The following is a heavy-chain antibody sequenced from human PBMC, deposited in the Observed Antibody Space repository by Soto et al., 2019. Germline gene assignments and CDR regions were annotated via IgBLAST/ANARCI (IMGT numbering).Heavy chain of an antibody. CDR3: AKDQENWGWAPRYVDL. V-gene: IGHV3-23*01. CDR1: GFTFSSYA. CDR2: ISGSGGST. Sequence: GESLKISCAASGFTFSSYAMSWVRQAPGKGLEWVSAISGSGGSTYYADSVKGRFTISRDNSKNTLYLQMNSLRAEDTAVYYCAKDQENWGWAPRYVDLWGRGTLVTVSS. D-gene: IGHD7-27*01. J-gene: IGHJ2*01.